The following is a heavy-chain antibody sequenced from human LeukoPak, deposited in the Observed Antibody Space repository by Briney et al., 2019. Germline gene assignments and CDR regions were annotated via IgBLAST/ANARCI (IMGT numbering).Heavy chain of an antibody. D-gene: IGHD6-19*01. CDR3: ARDGSGWFHY. J-gene: IGHJ4*02. CDR2: ISNSGGSI. V-gene: IGHV3-48*03. Sequence: GGSLRLSCAASGFIFSSYEMNWVRQAPGKGLEWVSYISNSGGSIYYADSVKGRFTVSRDNAKSSLYLQMSSLRAEDTAVYYCARDGSGWFHYWGQGTLVTVSS. CDR1: GFIFSSYE.